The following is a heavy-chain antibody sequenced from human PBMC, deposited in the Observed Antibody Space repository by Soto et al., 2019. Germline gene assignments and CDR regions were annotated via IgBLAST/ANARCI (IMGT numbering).Heavy chain of an antibody. CDR2: IDESGDS. Sequence: SETLSLTCTVSGGPIRSSSHYWGWIRQSPGTGLEWIGSIDESGDSYYNPSLKSRVTILVDTSKNQFSLKLMSVTGADSAIYYCAREGGYVDYWGQGTLVTVPQ. V-gene: IGHV4-39*02. J-gene: IGHJ4*02. CDR1: GGPIRSSSHY. D-gene: IGHD1-1*01. CDR3: AREGGYVDY.